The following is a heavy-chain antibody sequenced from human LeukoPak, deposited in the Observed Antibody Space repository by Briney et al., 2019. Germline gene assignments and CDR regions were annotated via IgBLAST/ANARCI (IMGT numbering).Heavy chain of an antibody. CDR1: GGPISSGGYS. CDR2: IYHSGST. Sequence: SETLSLTCAVSGGPISSGGYSLSWIRQPPGKGLEWIGYIYHSGSTYYNPSLKSRVTISVDRSKNQFSLKLSSVTAADTAVYYCARWSRTGSSFDYWGQGTLVTVSS. V-gene: IGHV4-30-2*01. D-gene: IGHD2-15*01. J-gene: IGHJ4*02. CDR3: ARWSRTGSSFDY.